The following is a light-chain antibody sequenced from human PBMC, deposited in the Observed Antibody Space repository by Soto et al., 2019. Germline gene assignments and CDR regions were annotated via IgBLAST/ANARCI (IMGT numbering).Light chain of an antibody. V-gene: IGKV3-20*01. CDR1: QSVGKNF. J-gene: IGKJ1*01. CDR2: GAS. Sequence: EIVLTQSPGTLSLSPGERATLSCRASQSVGKNFVAWYQQKPGQAPRFLMYGASTRATGIPDRFSGSGSGTGFTLTINRLEPEDFAVYYCHQYADSPRTFGQGTKVEI. CDR3: HQYADSPRT.